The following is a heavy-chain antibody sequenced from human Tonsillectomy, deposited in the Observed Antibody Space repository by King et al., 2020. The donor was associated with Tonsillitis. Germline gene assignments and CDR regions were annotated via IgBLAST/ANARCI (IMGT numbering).Heavy chain of an antibody. CDR3: ARDLGIDTYWDWYFDL. CDR1: GFTFSRYS. J-gene: IGHJ2*01. CDR2: IGGSSTRI. Sequence: VQLVESGGGLVQPGGSLRLSCAASGFTFSRYSMNWVRQVPGKGPEWVSAIGGSSTRIYYADSVKGRFTISRDNAQNSLYLQMNSMRDGDTALYYCARDLGIDTYWDWYFDLWGRGTLVTVSS. V-gene: IGHV3-48*02. D-gene: IGHD7-27*01.